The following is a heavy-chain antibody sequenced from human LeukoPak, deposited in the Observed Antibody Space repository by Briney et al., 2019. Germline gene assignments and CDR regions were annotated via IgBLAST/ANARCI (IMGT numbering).Heavy chain of an antibody. CDR1: GGSISSSNW. CDR3: ARDCSGGSCYFDY. D-gene: IGHD2-15*01. Sequence: SETLSLTCAVSGGSISSSNWWSWVRQPPGKGLEWIGEIYHSGSTNYNPSLKSRVTISVDKSKNQFSLKLSSVTAADTAVYYCARDCSGGSCYFDYWGQGTLVTVS. J-gene: IGHJ4*02. CDR2: IYHSGST. V-gene: IGHV4-4*02.